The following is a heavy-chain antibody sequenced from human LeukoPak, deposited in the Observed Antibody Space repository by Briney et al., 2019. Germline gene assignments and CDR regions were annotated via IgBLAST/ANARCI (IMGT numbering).Heavy chain of an antibody. CDR3: ARRGWQFDS. D-gene: IGHD2-15*01. CDR1: GIIFNHYW. V-gene: IGHV3-7*01. J-gene: IGHJ4*02. CDR2: IKEDGSEK. Sequence: PGGSLRLSCAAPGIIFNHYWMSWVRQVPGKGLGWVANIKEDGSEKNYVDSVKGRFTISRDNARNSLYLQMNSLRAEDTAVYYCARRGWQFDSWGQGTLVTVSS.